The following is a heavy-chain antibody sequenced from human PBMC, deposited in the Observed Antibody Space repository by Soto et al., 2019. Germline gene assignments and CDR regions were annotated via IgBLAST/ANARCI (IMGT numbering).Heavy chain of an antibody. CDR3: ARRSGSYAFDI. V-gene: IGHV4-59*01. CDR1: GGSISSYY. Sequence: PSETLSLTCTVSGGSISSYYWSWIRQPPGKGLEWIGYIYYSGSTNYNPSLKSRVTISVDTSKNQFSLKLSSVTAADTAVCYCARRSGSYAFDIWGQGTMVTVSS. D-gene: IGHD1-26*01. CDR2: IYYSGST. J-gene: IGHJ3*02.